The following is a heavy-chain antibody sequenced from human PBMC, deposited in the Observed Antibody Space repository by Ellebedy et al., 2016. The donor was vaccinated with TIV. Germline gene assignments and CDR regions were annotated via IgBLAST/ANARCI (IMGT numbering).Heavy chain of an antibody. CDR1: GYSISSGYY. CDR2: IYHSGST. CDR3: ARTDLRYGMDV. Sequence: SETLSLTXTVSGYSISSGYYWGWIRQPPGRGLEWIANIYHSGSTYYNPSLRSRVTISADTSKNQLSLKLSSMTAADTAVYYCARTDLRYGMDVWGQGSTVTVSS. D-gene: IGHD3/OR15-3a*01. V-gene: IGHV4-38-2*02. J-gene: IGHJ6*02.